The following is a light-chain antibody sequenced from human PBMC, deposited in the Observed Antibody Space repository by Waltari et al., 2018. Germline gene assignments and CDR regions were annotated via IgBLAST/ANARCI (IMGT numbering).Light chain of an antibody. CDR2: DNR. Sequence: QSVLTQPPSVSGAPGQRVTISCTGSRSNIGAGYDVHWYQQLPGTAPKLLIYDNRSRPSGVPDRFSGSKSVPSASLAITVLQAEDEAAYYCQSFDNSLSGVVFGGGTKLTVL. CDR1: RSNIGAGYD. CDR3: QSFDNSLSGVV. J-gene: IGLJ2*01. V-gene: IGLV1-40*01.